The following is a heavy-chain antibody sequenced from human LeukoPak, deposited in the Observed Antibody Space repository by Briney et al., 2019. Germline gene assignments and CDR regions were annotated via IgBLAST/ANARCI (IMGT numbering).Heavy chain of an antibody. D-gene: IGHD1-26*01. V-gene: IGHV4-59*08. CDR3: ARHDVAGATTDYFQH. CDR2: ICYSGST. J-gene: IGHJ1*01. CDR1: GGSISSYY. Sequence: SETLSLTCTVSGGSISSYYWSWIRQPPGKGTEWIGYICYSGSTRYNPSLKSRVTISVDTSKNQISLKLGSVTAADTAVYYCARHDVAGATTDYFQHWGQGTLVTVSS.